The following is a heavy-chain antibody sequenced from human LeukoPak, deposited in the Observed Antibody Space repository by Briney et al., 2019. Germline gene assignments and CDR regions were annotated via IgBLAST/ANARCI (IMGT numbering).Heavy chain of an antibody. J-gene: IGHJ3*02. Sequence: PSETLSLTCAVYGGSFSGYYWSWIRQPPGKGLEWIGEINHSGSTNYNPSLKSRVTISVDTSKNQFSLQLNSVTPEDTAVYYCARESWYDNDSTGYTPGAFDIWGQGTMVTVSS. CDR3: ARESWYDNDSTGYTPGAFDI. CDR1: GGSFSGYY. V-gene: IGHV4-34*01. CDR2: INHSGST. D-gene: IGHD3-22*01.